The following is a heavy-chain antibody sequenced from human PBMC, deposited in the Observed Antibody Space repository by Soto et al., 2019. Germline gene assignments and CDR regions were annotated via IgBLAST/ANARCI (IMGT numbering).Heavy chain of an antibody. CDR2: ISFQGTND. Sequence: QVQLVESGGGVVQPGGSLRLSFAGSGFNFNNYGMYWVRQAPGKGLEWVAFISFQGTNDYYAEAVKGRFTISKDYSKQTLFLQMNSLRADDTAMYYCVKLMFDHDSSGFSGDYWGQGPLVTVS. J-gene: IGHJ4*02. CDR3: VKLMFDHDSSGFSGDY. D-gene: IGHD3-22*01. CDR1: GFNFNNYG. V-gene: IGHV3-30*18.